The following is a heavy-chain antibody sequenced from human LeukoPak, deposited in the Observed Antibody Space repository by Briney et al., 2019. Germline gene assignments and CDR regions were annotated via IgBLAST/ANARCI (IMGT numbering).Heavy chain of an antibody. D-gene: IGHD2-15*01. Sequence: GGSLRLSCAASKSTFSTYAMGWVRQAPGKGLEWVSGISSRGDSTYYADSVQGRFTISRDNSKNTLYLQMNSLRSDDTAVYYCAKEGYCSGGSCYSGDIDYWGQGTLVTVSS. CDR2: ISSRGDST. CDR1: KSTFSTYA. J-gene: IGHJ4*02. V-gene: IGHV3-23*01. CDR3: AKEGYCSGGSCYSGDIDY.